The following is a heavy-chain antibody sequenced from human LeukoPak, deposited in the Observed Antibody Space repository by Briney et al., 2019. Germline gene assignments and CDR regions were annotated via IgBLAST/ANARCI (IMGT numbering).Heavy chain of an antibody. CDR2: INHKGAT. V-gene: IGHV4-34*01. Sequence: SVTLSLTCAVYGGSFSGYYWTWVRQPPGKGLEWIGEINHKGATNYNPSLKSRVTISLDTSKNQFSLKLSSVTAADTAVYYCARGPHFYGSGSYEYSYYYYYYGMDVWGKGTAVTVSS. D-gene: IGHD3-10*01. J-gene: IGHJ6*04. CDR3: ARGPHFYGSGSYEYSYYYYYYGMDV. CDR1: GGSFSGYY.